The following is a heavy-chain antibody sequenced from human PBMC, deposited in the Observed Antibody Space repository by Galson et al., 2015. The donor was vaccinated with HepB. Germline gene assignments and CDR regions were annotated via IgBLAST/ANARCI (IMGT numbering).Heavy chain of an antibody. CDR1: GFTFSSYA. Sequence: SLRLSCADSGFTFSSYAMSWVRQAPGKGLEWVSAISGSGGSTYYADSVKGRFTISRDNSKNTLSLQMNSLRADDTAVYYCAKGGYCSITSCWNHNYYYYYMDVLGKGTTLTVSS. J-gene: IGHJ6*03. CDR2: ISGSGGST. D-gene: IGHD2-2*01. CDR3: AKGGYCSITSCWNHNYYYYYMDV. V-gene: IGHV3-23*01.